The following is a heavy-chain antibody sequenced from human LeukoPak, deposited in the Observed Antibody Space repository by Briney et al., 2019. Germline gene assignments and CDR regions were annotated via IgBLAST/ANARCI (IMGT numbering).Heavy chain of an antibody. CDR2: MNPNSGNT. CDR3: ARGPPIAVAGTNYYYYYYMDV. J-gene: IGHJ6*03. CDR1: GYTFISYG. D-gene: IGHD6-19*01. Sequence: ASVKVSCKASGYTFISYGISWVRQAPGQGLEWMGWMNPNSGNTGYAQKFQGRVTMTRNTSISTAYMELSSLRSEDTAVYYCARGPPIAVAGTNYYYYYYMDVWGKGTTVTISS. V-gene: IGHV1-8*02.